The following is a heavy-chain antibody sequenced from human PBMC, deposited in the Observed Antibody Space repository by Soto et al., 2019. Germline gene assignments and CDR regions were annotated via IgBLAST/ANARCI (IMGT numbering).Heavy chain of an antibody. CDR3: ALALGPTTGLDY. D-gene: IGHD1-26*01. V-gene: IGHV4-31*02. CDR1: GASTVSHYH. Sequence: ASETLSLTCSVSGASTVSHYHWTWIRQPPGKGLEWMGYIFNSGTTFCNPSLTSRLSISMDTSGNHFSLELRSVTAADTAVYYCALALGPTTGLDYWGQGTLVTVSS. J-gene: IGHJ4*02. CDR2: IFNSGTT.